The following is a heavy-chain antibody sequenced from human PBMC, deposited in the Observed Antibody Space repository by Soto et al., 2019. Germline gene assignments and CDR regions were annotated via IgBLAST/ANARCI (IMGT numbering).Heavy chain of an antibody. CDR3: AKKGVSSSGWYTN. V-gene: IGHV3-23*01. CDR1: GFTFSSYA. J-gene: IGHJ4*02. D-gene: IGHD6-19*01. CDR2: ISGSGGST. Sequence: EVQLLESGGGLVQPGGSLRLSCAASGFTFSSYAMSWVRQAPGKGLEWVSAISGSGGSTYYADSVKGRFTISRDNSKNKLYLQMNSLRAEDTAVYYCAKKGVSSSGWYTNWGQGTLVTVSS.